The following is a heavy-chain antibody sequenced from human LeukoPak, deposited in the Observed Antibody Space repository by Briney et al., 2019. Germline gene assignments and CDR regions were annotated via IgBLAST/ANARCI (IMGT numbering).Heavy chain of an antibody. Sequence: TSSETLSLTCTVSGGSISSSSYYWGWIRHSPGKGLEWIGSSYYSGSTYYNPSLKSRVTISVDTSKNQFSLKLSSVTAADTAVYYCARRGVWNGGHDTGIDYWGQGTLVTVSS. J-gene: IGHJ4*02. V-gene: IGHV4-39*01. D-gene: IGHD5-12*01. CDR3: ARRGVWNGGHDTGIDY. CDR1: GGSISSSSYY. CDR2: SYYSGST.